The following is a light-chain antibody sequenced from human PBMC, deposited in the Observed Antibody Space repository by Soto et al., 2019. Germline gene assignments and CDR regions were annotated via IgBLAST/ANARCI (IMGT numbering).Light chain of an antibody. Sequence: ESVLTQSPATLSLSPGERATLSCMASQSVSSYLAWYQQKPGQAPRLLIYDASNRATGIPARFSGSGSGTDFTLTISSLEPEDFAVYYCQQRSNWPITFGQGTRLEIK. J-gene: IGKJ5*01. V-gene: IGKV3-11*01. CDR3: QQRSNWPIT. CDR1: QSVSSY. CDR2: DAS.